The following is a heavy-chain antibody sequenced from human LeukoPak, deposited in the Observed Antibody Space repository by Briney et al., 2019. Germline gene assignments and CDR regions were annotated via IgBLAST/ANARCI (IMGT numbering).Heavy chain of an antibody. CDR2: ISGGGGST. Sequence: GGSLRLSCAASGFTFSSYVMSWVRQAPGKGLEWVSAISGGGGSTYYADSVKGRFTISRDHSKNTLYLQMNSLRAEDTAVYYCAKVLYSGSYYGYFEYWGQGTLVTVSS. D-gene: IGHD1-26*01. V-gene: IGHV3-23*01. CDR3: AKVLYSGSYYGYFEY. CDR1: GFTFSSYV. J-gene: IGHJ4*02.